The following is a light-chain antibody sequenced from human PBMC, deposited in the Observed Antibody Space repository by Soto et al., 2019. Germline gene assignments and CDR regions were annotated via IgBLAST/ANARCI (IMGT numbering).Light chain of an antibody. CDR2: ADS. J-gene: IGLJ1*01. Sequence: SYELTQPPSVSGAPGQTARITCGGNKIGTKSVHWYRQRPGQAPVLVVYADSDRPSGIPERFSGSNSGNTATLTISRVDSWYEADYYCQVWESNSDHYVFVTGTKVTVL. CDR3: QVWESNSDHYV. V-gene: IGLV3-21*02. CDR1: KIGTKS.